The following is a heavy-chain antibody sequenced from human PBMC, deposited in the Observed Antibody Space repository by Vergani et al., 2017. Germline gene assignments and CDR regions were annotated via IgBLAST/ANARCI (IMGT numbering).Heavy chain of an antibody. D-gene: IGHD3-22*01. J-gene: IGHJ4*02. Sequence: EVQLVQSGAEVKTPGDPLKIPCKRSGHSFTSYWIVWVPRMPGKGREGMGIIYPGDPDTRYSPSFQGQVTISADKSISTAYLQWSSLKASDTALYYCARQLAYYDSSGYLDYWGEGSLVTVSS. V-gene: IGHV5-51*01. CDR1: GHSFTSYW. CDR2: IYPGDPDT. CDR3: ARQLAYYDSSGYLDY.